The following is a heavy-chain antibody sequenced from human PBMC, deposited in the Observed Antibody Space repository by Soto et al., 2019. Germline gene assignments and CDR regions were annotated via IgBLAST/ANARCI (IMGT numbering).Heavy chain of an antibody. CDR3: ARYNAASGTYYFDY. V-gene: IGHV4-4*02. J-gene: IGHJ4*02. CDR1: GGSVSSTYW. D-gene: IGHD6-13*01. CDR2: IYHSGSA. Sequence: SETLSLTCAVSGGSVSSTYWWSWVRQPPGKGLEWIGEIYHSGSANYNPSLKSRVTISVDNSKNQFSLNLNSVTAADTAVYYCARYNAASGTYYFDYCGQGTLVIVSS.